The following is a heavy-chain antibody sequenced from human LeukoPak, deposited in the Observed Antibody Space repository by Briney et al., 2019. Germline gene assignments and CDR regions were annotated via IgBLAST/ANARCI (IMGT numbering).Heavy chain of an antibody. D-gene: IGHD1-26*01. Sequence: GGSLRLSCAASGFTFSSYSMNWVRQAPGKGLEWVSYISSSGSTIYYADSVKGRFTISRDNSKNTLYLQMNSLRAEDTAVYYCASGSPYYYYGMDVWGQGTTVTVSS. V-gene: IGHV3-48*01. CDR1: GFTFSSYS. CDR3: ASGSPYYYYGMDV. CDR2: ISSSGSTI. J-gene: IGHJ6*02.